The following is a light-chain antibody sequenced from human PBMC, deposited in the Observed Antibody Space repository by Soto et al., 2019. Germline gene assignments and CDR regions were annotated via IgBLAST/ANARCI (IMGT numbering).Light chain of an antibody. V-gene: IGLV2-14*01. CDR3: SSYTSSSTLYV. Sequence: HSALTQPASVSGSPGQSITISCAGTSSDIGGYNYVSWYQQHPGKAPKVMIYEVSNRPSGVSNRFSGSKSGNTASLTISGLQAEDEADYYCSSYTSSSTLYVFGSGTKLTVL. J-gene: IGLJ1*01. CDR1: SSDIGGYNY. CDR2: EVS.